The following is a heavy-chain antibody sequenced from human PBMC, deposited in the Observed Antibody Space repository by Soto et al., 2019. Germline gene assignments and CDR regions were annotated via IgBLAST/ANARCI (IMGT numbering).Heavy chain of an antibody. V-gene: IGHV3-33*08. CDR2: IRDGGNNT. J-gene: IGHJ3*02. CDR1: GFTFSSYG. CDR3: ARVTGATIADAFDI. Sequence: VQLLESGGGVVQPGGSLRLTCAVSGFTFSSYGMHWVRQAPGKGLEWVAVIRDGGNNTYYADSVKGRFTTSRDNSKTTLYLQMNSLRVEDTAVYYCARVTGATIADAFDIWGQGTMVTVSS. D-gene: IGHD1-26*01.